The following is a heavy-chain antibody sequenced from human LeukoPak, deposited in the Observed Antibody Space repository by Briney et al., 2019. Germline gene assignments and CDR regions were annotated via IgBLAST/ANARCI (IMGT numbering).Heavy chain of an antibody. D-gene: IGHD4-11*01. CDR3: ATSSTVTHTRDP. J-gene: IGHJ5*02. CDR2: INPHSGAT. CDR1: GYGFSDVY. Sequence: GASVKLCCKASGYGFSDVYFNWARQAPGQGLEWMGWINPHSGATNYAQRFQGRVSMDASFDTAYMELSRLTSDDTAVYYCATSSTVTHTRDPWGQGTLVTVSS. V-gene: IGHV1-2*02.